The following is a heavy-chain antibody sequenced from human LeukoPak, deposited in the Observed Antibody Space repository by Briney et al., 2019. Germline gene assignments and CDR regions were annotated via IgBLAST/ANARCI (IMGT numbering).Heavy chain of an antibody. Sequence: SETLSLTCTVSGGSISSYYWSWIRQPPGKGLEWIGYIYYSGSTNYDPSLKSRVTISVDTSKNQFSLKLSSVTAADTAVYYCARVGDSSSWPTFDYWGQGTLVTVSS. CDR1: GGSISSYY. J-gene: IGHJ4*02. CDR2: IYYSGST. D-gene: IGHD6-13*01. V-gene: IGHV4-59*01. CDR3: ARVGDSSSWPTFDY.